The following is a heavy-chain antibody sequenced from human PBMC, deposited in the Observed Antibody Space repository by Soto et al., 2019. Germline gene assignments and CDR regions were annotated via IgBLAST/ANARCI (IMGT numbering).Heavy chain of an antibody. CDR3: ARGSVYYGSGSYHRSYYGMDV. D-gene: IGHD3-10*01. J-gene: IGHJ6*02. Sequence: VKVSCKASGYTFTSYYMHWVRQPPGQVLEWMGIINPSGGSPSYAQKFQGRVTMTRDTSTSTVYMELSSLRSEDTAVYYCARGSVYYGSGSYHRSYYGMDVWGQGTTVTVSS. CDR2: INPSGGSP. V-gene: IGHV1-46*03. CDR1: GYTFTSYY.